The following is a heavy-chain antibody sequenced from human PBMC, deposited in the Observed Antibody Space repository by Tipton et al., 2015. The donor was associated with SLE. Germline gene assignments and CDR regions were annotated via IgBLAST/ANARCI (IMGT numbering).Heavy chain of an antibody. CDR3: AKAKARGGGWYFDL. CDR1: GFTFSSYA. Sequence: SLRLSCAASGFTFSSYAMSWVRQAPGKGLEWVSAISGNGGSTYYADSVKGRFTISRDNSKNTLYLQMNSLRAEDTAVYYCAKAKARGGGWYFDLWGRGTRVTVSS. V-gene: IGHV3-23*01. D-gene: IGHD3-16*01. J-gene: IGHJ2*01. CDR2: ISGNGGST.